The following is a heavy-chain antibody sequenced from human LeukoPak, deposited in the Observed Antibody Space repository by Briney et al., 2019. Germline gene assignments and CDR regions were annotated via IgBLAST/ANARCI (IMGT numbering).Heavy chain of an antibody. CDR1: GGSFSGYY. Sequence: SETLSLTCAVYGGSFSGYYWSWIRQPPGKGLEWIGEINHSGSTNYNPSLKSRVTISVDTSKNQFSLKLSSVTAADTAVYYCARVRIVGATTSFDYWGQGTLVTVSS. V-gene: IGHV4-34*01. J-gene: IGHJ4*02. D-gene: IGHD1-26*01. CDR3: ARVRIVGATTSFDY. CDR2: INHSGST.